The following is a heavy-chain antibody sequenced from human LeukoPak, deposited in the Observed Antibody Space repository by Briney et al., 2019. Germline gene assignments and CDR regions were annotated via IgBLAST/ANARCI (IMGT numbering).Heavy chain of an antibody. Sequence: GGSLRLSCAASGFTFSSYAMSWVRQAPGKGLEWVSAIIGSGGSTYYADSVKGRFTISRDNSKNTLYLQMNSLRGEDTAVYYCARSKIAAGDTIYYFDYWGQGTLVTVSS. V-gene: IGHV3-23*01. CDR3: ARSKIAAGDTIYYFDY. CDR2: IIGSGGST. CDR1: GFTFSSYA. D-gene: IGHD6-13*01. J-gene: IGHJ4*02.